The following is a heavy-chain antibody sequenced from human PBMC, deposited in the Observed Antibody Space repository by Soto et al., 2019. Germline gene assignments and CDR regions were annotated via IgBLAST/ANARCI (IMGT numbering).Heavy chain of an antibody. V-gene: IGHV4-30-4*01. J-gene: IGHJ4*02. CDR3: ARVWGFGATTIDY. CDR1: GGSISSGDYY. CDR2: IYYSGST. D-gene: IGHD3-10*01. Sequence: QVQLQESGPGLVKPSQTLSLTCTVSGGSISSGDYYWSWIRQPPGKGLEWIGYIYYSGSTYYNPPLKSRVTISVDTSKNQFSLKLSSVTAADTAVYYCARVWGFGATTIDYWGQGTLVTVSS.